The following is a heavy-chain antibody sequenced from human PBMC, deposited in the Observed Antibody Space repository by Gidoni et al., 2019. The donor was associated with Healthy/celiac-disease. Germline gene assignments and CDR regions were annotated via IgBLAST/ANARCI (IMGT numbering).Heavy chain of an antibody. D-gene: IGHD5-12*01. CDR3: ARGGTRDGYNLFDY. J-gene: IGHJ4*02. CDR2: IIPILGIA. V-gene: IGHV1-69*04. Sequence: QVQLVQSGAEVKKPGSSVKVSCKASGGTFSSYAISWVRQAPGQGLEWMGRIIPILGIANYAQKFQGRVTITADKSTSTAYMELSSLRSEDTAVYYCARGGTRDGYNLFDYWGQGTLVTVSS. CDR1: GGTFSSYA.